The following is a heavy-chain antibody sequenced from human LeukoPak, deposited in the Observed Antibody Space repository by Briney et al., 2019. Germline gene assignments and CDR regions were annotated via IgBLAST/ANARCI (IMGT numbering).Heavy chain of an antibody. V-gene: IGHV3-48*01. CDR1: GFTFSSYS. J-gene: IGHJ4*02. D-gene: IGHD6-19*01. Sequence: GGSLRLSCAASGFTFSSYSMNWVRQAPGKGLEWVSYISSSSSTIYYADSVKGRLTISRDNSKNTLYLQMNSLRAEDTAVYYCAKYSSGWDEDYWGQGTLVTVSS. CDR3: AKYSSGWDEDY. CDR2: ISSSSSTI.